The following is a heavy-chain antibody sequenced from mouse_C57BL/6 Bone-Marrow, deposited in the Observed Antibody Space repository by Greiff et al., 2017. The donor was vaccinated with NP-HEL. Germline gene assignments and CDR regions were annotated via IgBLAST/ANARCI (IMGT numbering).Heavy chain of an antibody. Sequence: ESGPGLVKPSQSLSLTCSVTGYSITSGYYWNWIRQFPGNKLEWMGYISYDGSNNYNPSLKNRISITRDTSKNQFFLKLNSVTTEDTATYYCARKGNSNYDAMDYWGQGTSVTVSS. CDR2: ISYDGSN. CDR1: GYSITSGYY. V-gene: IGHV3-6*01. D-gene: IGHD2-5*01. J-gene: IGHJ4*01. CDR3: ARKGNSNYDAMDY.